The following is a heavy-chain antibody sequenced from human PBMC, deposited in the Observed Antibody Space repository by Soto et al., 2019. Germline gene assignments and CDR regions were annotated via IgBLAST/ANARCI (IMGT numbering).Heavy chain of an antibody. CDR2: IWYDGSNK. D-gene: IGHD1-26*01. J-gene: IGHJ4*02. V-gene: IGHV3-33*01. Sequence: GGSLRLSCAASGFTFSSYGMHWVRQAPGKGLEWVAVIWYDGSNKYYADSVKGRFTISRDNSKNTLYLQMNSLRAEDTAVYYCARDSEPGSYFDYWGQGTLVTVSS. CDR1: GFTFSSYG. CDR3: ARDSEPGSYFDY.